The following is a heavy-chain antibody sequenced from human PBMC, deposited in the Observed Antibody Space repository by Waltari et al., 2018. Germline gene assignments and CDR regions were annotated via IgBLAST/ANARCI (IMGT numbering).Heavy chain of an antibody. J-gene: IGHJ5*02. V-gene: IGHV1-46*01. CDR3: ARERSGVAATLRGFDP. D-gene: IGHD2-15*01. Sequence: WGRQAPGQGLEWMGIINPSGGSTSYAQKFQGRVTMTRDTSTSTVYMELSSLRSEDTAVYYCARERSGVAATLRGFDPWGQGTLVTVSS. CDR2: INPSGGST.